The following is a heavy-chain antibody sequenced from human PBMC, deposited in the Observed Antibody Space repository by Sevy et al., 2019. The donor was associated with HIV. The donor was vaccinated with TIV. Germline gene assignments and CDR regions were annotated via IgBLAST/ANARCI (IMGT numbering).Heavy chain of an antibody. CDR1: GFTFNNYW. J-gene: IGHJ4*02. V-gene: IGHV3-7*03. D-gene: IGHD7-27*01. Sequence: GGSLRLSCAASGFTFNNYWMTWVRQAPGKGLEWVXNIKQXGSDKYYMESVKGRFNISRDNTKNSLYLQLNSLRAEDTAVYYCARSWDYWGQMGXWGQGTLVTVSS. CDR2: IKQXGSDK. CDR3: ARSWDYWGQMGX.